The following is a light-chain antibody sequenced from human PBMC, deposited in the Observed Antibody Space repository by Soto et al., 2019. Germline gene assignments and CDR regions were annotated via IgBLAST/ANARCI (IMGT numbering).Light chain of an antibody. Sequence: DIQLTQSPSSLSASVGDRVTITCQANQDISNYLNWYEQKPGKAPNLLIFDASKLKTGVPSRFSGRGSGTVFTFTISSLQPEDVATYFCQQYNNFSPLTFGGGTNVEIK. CDR2: DAS. CDR1: QDISNY. CDR3: QQYNNFSPLT. V-gene: IGKV1-33*01. J-gene: IGKJ4*01.